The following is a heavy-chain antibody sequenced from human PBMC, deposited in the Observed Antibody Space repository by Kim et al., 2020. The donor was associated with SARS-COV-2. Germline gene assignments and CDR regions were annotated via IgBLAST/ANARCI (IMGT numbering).Heavy chain of an antibody. D-gene: IGHD3-9*01. CDR3: ARAGYDILTGYQIDY. V-gene: IGHV4-34*01. CDR1: GGSFSGYY. J-gene: IGHJ4*02. CDR2: INHSGST. Sequence: SETLSLTCAVYGGSFSGYYWSWIRQPPGKGLEWIGEINHSGSTNYNPSLKSRVTISVDTSKNQFSLKLSSVTAADTAVYYCARAGYDILTGYQIDYWGQG.